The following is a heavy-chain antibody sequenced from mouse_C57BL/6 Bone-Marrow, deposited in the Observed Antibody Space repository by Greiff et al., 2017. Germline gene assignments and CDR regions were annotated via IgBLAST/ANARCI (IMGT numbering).Heavy chain of an antibody. CDR1: GFNIKDDY. J-gene: IGHJ2*01. CDR3: TDSYYYGSADY. CDR2: IDPENGDT. V-gene: IGHV14-4*01. Sequence: VQLKESGAELVRPGASVKLSCTASGFNIKDDYMHWVKQRPEQGLEWIGWIDPENGDTEYASKFQGKATITADTSSNTAYLQLSSLTSEDTAVYYCTDSYYYGSADYWGRGTTLTVSS. D-gene: IGHD1-1*01.